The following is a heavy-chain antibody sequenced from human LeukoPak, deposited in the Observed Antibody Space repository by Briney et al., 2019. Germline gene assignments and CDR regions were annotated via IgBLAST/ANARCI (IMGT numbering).Heavy chain of an antibody. D-gene: IGHD2-2*01. Sequence: SETLSLTCAVSGGSISSNNWWSWVRQPPGKGLEWIGEIYHSGSANYNPSLKSRIIISLDKSKNQFSLELSSVTAADTAVYYCARDGEGYCSSTSCRRPFDYWGQGTLVTVSS. J-gene: IGHJ4*02. CDR1: GGSISSNNW. CDR2: IYHSGSA. V-gene: IGHV4-4*02. CDR3: ARDGEGYCSSTSCRRPFDY.